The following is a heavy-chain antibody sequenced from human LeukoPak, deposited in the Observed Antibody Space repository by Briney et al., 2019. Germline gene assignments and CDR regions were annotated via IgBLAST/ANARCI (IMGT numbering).Heavy chain of an antibody. D-gene: IGHD2-15*01. Sequence: PSQTLSLTCTVSGXSISSGGYYWSWIRQHPGKGLEWIGHIFYSGTTSYNPSLKSRVSISVDTSKNQFSLKLSSVTAADTAVYYCATISGDTCYPCFDFWGQGTLVTVSS. V-gene: IGHV4-31*03. CDR2: IFYSGTT. CDR1: GXSISSGGYY. J-gene: IGHJ4*01. CDR3: ATISGDTCYPCFDF.